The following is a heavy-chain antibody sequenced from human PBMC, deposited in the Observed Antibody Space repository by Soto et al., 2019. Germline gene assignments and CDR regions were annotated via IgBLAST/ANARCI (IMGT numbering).Heavy chain of an antibody. CDR3: ARDSLYAFYDSTPVGGYYYGMDV. V-gene: IGHV4-31*03. CDR1: GGSISSGGYY. D-gene: IGHD3-22*01. CDR2: IYYSGST. Sequence: QVQLQESGPGLVKPSQTLSLTCTVSGGSISSGGYYWSWIRQHPGKGLEWIGYIYYSGSTYYNPSLKSRVTISVDTSKNQFSLKLSSVTAADTAVYYCARDSLYAFYDSTPVGGYYYGMDVWGQGTTVTVSS. J-gene: IGHJ6*02.